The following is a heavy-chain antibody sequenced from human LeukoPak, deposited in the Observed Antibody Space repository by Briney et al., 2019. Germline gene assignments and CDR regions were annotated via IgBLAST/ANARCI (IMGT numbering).Heavy chain of an antibody. CDR2: IIPIFGTA. CDR1: GGTFSSYA. J-gene: IGHJ6*03. D-gene: IGHD4-17*01. Sequence: ASVKVSCKASGGTFSSYAISWVRQAPGQGLEWMGRIIPIFGTANYAPKFQGRVTITTDESTSTAYMELSSLRSEDTAVYYCARDKDDYGDYYYYMDVWGKGTTVTVSS. CDR3: ARDKDDYGDYYYYMDV. V-gene: IGHV1-69*05.